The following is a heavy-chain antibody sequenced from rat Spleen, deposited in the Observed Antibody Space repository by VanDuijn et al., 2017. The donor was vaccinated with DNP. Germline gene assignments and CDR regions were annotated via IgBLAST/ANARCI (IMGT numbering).Heavy chain of an antibody. D-gene: IGHD1-11*01. J-gene: IGHJ1*01. CDR1: GYSITSSYR. V-gene: IGHV3-3*01. CDR2: INTAGST. Sequence: EVQLQESGPGLVKISQSLSLTCSVTGYSITSSYRWNWIRKFPGNKLEWMGYINTAGSTKYNPSLKSRISITRDTSKNQFFQQLNSVTTEDTATYYCARGLNYGGYIYSWYFDFWGPGTMVTVSS. CDR3: ARGLNYGGYIYSWYFDF.